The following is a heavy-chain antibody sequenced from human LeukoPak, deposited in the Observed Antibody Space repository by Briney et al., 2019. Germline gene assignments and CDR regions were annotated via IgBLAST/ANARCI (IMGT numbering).Heavy chain of an antibody. J-gene: IGHJ4*02. CDR1: GGTFSSYA. Sequence: SVKVSCKASGGTFSSYAISWVRQAPGQGLEWMGRIIPILGIANYAQKFQGRVTITADKSTSTAYMELSSLRSEDTAVYYCAREPGYCSSTSCRTFDYLGQGTLVTVSS. D-gene: IGHD2-2*03. V-gene: IGHV1-69*04. CDR2: IIPILGIA. CDR3: AREPGYCSSTSCRTFDY.